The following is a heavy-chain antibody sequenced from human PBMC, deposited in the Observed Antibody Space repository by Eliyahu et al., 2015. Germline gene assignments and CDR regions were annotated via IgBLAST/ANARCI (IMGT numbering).Heavy chain of an antibody. CDR3: AKTNYGDYGVADY. CDR1: GFTFGSYA. CDR2: ISGSGGST. J-gene: IGHJ4*02. V-gene: IGHV3-23*04. Sequence: EVQLVESGGGLVQPGGSXRLSCAASGFTFGSYAMSWVRQAPGKGLEWVSGISGSGGSTYYADSVKGRFTISRDNSKNTLYLQMNSLRAEDTAVYYCAKTNYGDYGVADYWGQGTLVTVSS. D-gene: IGHD4-17*01.